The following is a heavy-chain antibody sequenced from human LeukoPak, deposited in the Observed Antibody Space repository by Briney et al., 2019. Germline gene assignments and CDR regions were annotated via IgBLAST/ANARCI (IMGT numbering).Heavy chain of an antibody. Sequence: GGSLRLSCAASGFTFSSYWMSWVRQAPGKGLEWVANIKKDGSEKYYVDSVKGRFTISRDNAKNSLYLQMNSLRAEDTAVYYCARDLYRVVVVPHYFDYWGQGTLVTVSS. V-gene: IGHV3-7*01. J-gene: IGHJ4*02. CDR1: GFTFSSYW. CDR2: IKKDGSEK. CDR3: ARDLYRVVVVPHYFDY. D-gene: IGHD3-22*01.